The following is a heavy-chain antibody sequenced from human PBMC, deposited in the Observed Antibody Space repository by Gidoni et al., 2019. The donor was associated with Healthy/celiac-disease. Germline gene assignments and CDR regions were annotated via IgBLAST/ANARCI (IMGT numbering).Heavy chain of an antibody. D-gene: IGHD6-6*01. CDR2: IRRKANSYAT. V-gene: IGHV3-73*02. CDR3: TRHDPPAARSAGAYYYYYGMDV. J-gene: IGHJ6*02. CDR1: GFTFVASA. Sequence: EVQLVESGGGLVQPGGSLKLSGAASGFTFVASAMHWVRQASGKGLGWVGRIRRKANSYATAYAASVKGRFTISRDDSKNTAYLQMNSLKTEDTAVYYCTRHDPPAARSAGAYYYYYGMDVWGQGTTVTVSS.